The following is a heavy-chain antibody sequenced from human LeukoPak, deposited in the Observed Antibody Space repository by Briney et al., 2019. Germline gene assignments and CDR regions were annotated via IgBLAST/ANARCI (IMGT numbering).Heavy chain of an antibody. V-gene: IGHV4-34*01. D-gene: IGHD3-16*01. J-gene: IGHJ4*02. CDR3: ARGGGSIDY. Sequence: SETLSLTCAVYGGSSSGYYWSWIRQLPGKGLEWIGEINHSGSTNYNPSLKSRVTISVGTSKNQFSLKLSSVTAADTAVYYCARGGGSIDYWGQGTLVTVSS. CDR2: INHSGST. CDR1: GGSSSGYY.